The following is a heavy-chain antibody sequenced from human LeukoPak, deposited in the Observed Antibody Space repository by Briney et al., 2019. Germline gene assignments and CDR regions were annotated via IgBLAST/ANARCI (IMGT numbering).Heavy chain of an antibody. D-gene: IGHD3-3*01. CDR3: ARHFSHDFWSGYPLYYSDY. Sequence: SETLSLTCTVSGGSISNYYWSWIRQPPGKGLEWIGYIYYSGSTNYNPSLKSRVTISVDTSKNQFSLKLNSVTAADTAVYYCARHFSHDFWSGYPLYYSDYWGQGTLVTVSS. CDR1: GGSISNYY. J-gene: IGHJ4*02. V-gene: IGHV4-59*08. CDR2: IYYSGST.